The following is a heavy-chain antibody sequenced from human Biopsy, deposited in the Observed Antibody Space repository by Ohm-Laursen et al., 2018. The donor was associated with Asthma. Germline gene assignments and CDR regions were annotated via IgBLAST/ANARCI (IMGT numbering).Heavy chain of an antibody. CDR2: VSSDGHNK. Sequence: SSLRLSCTASGFTFSNVFIDWVRQAPGKGLEWVALVSSDGHNKYYEDSVKGRFTISRDNSRNRLYLQINRLTVEDSAVYFCARQSGQDYGDSSGFDIWGQGTKVAVSS. D-gene: IGHD3-22*01. CDR3: ARQSGQDYGDSSGFDI. V-gene: IGHV3-30*03. CDR1: GFTFSNVF. J-gene: IGHJ3*02.